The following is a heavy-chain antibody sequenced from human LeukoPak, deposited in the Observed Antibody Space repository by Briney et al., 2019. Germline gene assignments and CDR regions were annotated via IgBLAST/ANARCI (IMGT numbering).Heavy chain of an antibody. V-gene: IGHV1-69*05. D-gene: IGHD2-2*01. CDR1: GGTFSSYA. J-gene: IGHJ6*03. CDR2: IIPIFGTA. Sequence: ASVKVSCKASGGTFSSYAISWVRQAPGQGLEWMGGIIPIFGTANYAQKFQGRVTITTDESTSTAYMELSSLRSEDTAVYYCARSVPAATFLRPEPGRTPTINYYMDVWGKGTTVTVSS. CDR3: ARSVPAATFLRPEPGRTPTINYYMDV.